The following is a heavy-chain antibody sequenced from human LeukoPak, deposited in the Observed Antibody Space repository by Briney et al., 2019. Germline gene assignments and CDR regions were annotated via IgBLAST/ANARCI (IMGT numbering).Heavy chain of an antibody. Sequence: PSETLSLTCTVSGGSISSYYWSWIRQPPGKGLEWIGYIYYSGSTYYNPSLKSRVTISVDTSKNQFSLKLSSVTAADTAVYYCARASIAAAGTIWFDPWGQGTLVTVSS. J-gene: IGHJ5*02. D-gene: IGHD6-13*01. CDR2: IYYSGST. CDR1: GGSISSYY. V-gene: IGHV4-30-4*01. CDR3: ARASIAAAGTIWFDP.